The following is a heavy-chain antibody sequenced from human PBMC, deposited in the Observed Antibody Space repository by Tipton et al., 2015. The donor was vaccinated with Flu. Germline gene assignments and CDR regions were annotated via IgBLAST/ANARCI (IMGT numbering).Heavy chain of an antibody. Sequence: LRLSCAVSGDSISSDYFWGWLRQPPGKGLEWIASIYRGGSIDYNPSLRSRVSIIRDRSKNHFSLKLSFVAAADTAVYYCARRDYSNYVSVPKNWFDSWGQGILVTVSS. J-gene: IGHJ5*01. V-gene: IGHV4-38-2*01. CDR3: ARRDYSNYVSVPKNWFDS. CDR2: IYRGGSI. D-gene: IGHD4-11*01. CDR1: GDSISSDYF.